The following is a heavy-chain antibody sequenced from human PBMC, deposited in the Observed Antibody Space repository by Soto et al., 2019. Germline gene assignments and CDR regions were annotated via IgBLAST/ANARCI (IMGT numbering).Heavy chain of an antibody. J-gene: IGHJ6*02. Sequence: GETLKISCKGSEYSFTNYWIGWVRQMPGKGLEWMGIIYPGDSDTRYSPSFEGQVTISANKSISTAYLQWSSLKASDTGMYYCARSLVVPASNYYYGMDVWRQGTTVTV. D-gene: IGHD2-2*01. CDR3: ARSLVVPASNYYYGMDV. CDR1: EYSFTNYW. V-gene: IGHV5-51*01. CDR2: IYPGDSDT.